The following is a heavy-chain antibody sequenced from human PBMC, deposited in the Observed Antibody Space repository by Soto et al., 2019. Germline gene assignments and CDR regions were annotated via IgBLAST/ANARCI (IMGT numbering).Heavy chain of an antibody. Sequence: QVQLVQSGVEVKKPGSSVKVSCKASGGTFSSYAISWVRQAPGQGLEWMGGIIPIFGTANYAQKFQGRVTITADESTSTAYMELSSLRSEDTAVYYCARDSSSWSKDYYYYGMDVWGQGTTVTVSS. CDR3: ARDSSSWSKDYYYYGMDV. D-gene: IGHD6-13*01. V-gene: IGHV1-69*01. CDR1: GGTFSSYA. J-gene: IGHJ6*02. CDR2: IIPIFGTA.